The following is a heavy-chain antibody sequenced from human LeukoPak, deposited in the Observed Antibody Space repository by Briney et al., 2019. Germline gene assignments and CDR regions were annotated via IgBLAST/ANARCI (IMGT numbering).Heavy chain of an antibody. V-gene: IGHV3-33*01. CDR2: IWYDGSNK. Sequence: GGSLRLSCAASGFTFSSYGMHWVRQAPGKGLEWVAVIWYDGSNKYYADSVKGRFTISRDNSKNTLYLQMNSLRAEDTAVYYCAREAGHTAFDIWGQGTMVTVSS. CDR1: GFTFSSYG. CDR3: AREAGHTAFDI. D-gene: IGHD2-21*01. J-gene: IGHJ3*02.